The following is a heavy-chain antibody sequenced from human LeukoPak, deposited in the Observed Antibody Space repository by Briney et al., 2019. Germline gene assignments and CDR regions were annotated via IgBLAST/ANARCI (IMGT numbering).Heavy chain of an antibody. V-gene: IGHV3-7*01. Sequence: GGSLRPSCAASGFTFSSSWMSWVRQAPGKGLEWVANIKQDGSEKYYVDSVKGRFTISRDNAKNSLYLQMNGLRAEDTAVYYCARDKFGGTDYWGQGTLVTVSS. CDR1: GFTFSSSW. J-gene: IGHJ4*02. D-gene: IGHD3-16*01. CDR3: ARDKFGGTDY. CDR2: IKQDGSEK.